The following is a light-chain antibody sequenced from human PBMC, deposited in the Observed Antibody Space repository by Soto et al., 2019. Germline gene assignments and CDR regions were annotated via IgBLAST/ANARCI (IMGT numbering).Light chain of an antibody. Sequence: QSVLTQAASVSGSPGQSITISCTGTSSDVGGYNYVSWYQQHPGKAPKVMLHEVSNRPSGVSNRFSGSKSGNTASLTISGLQAEDEADYYCGSHTSSTTRSVFATGTKVTVL. CDR2: EVS. V-gene: IGLV2-14*01. CDR1: SSDVGGYNY. CDR3: GSHTSSTTRSV. J-gene: IGLJ1*01.